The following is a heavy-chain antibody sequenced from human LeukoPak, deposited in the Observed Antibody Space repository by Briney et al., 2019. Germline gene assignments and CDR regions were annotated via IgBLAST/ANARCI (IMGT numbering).Heavy chain of an antibody. CDR2: IIPTLRIA. Sequence: ASVKVSCKASGYTFSRYGISWVRQAPGQGLEWMGWIIPTLRIANYAPNFQGRVTITADTSTNTAFMDLSSLRSEDTAVYYCSHGGTFYEYWGQGTLVTVSS. V-gene: IGHV1-69*10. CDR1: GYTFSRYG. CDR3: SHGGTFYEY. J-gene: IGHJ4*02. D-gene: IGHD1-26*01.